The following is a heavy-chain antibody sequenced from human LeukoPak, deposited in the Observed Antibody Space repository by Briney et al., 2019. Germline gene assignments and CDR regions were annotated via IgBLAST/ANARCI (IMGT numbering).Heavy chain of an antibody. CDR1: GFTFSSYS. Sequence: GGSLRLSCEASGFTFSSYSMNWVRQAPGKGLEWVSYISSSSSTIYYADSVKGRFTISRDNAKNSLYLQMNSLRAEDTAVYYCARGLTYYYGSGSSNRGQGTMVTVSS. CDR3: ARGLTYYYGSGSSN. V-gene: IGHV3-48*04. CDR2: ISSSSSTI. D-gene: IGHD3-10*01. J-gene: IGHJ3*01.